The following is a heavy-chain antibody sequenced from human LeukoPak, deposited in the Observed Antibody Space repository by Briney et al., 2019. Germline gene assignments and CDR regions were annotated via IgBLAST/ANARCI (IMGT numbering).Heavy chain of an antibody. D-gene: IGHD3-10*01. V-gene: IGHV4-30-4*01. CDR3: AREGGITMVDWFDP. Sequence: SETLSLTCTVPGGSISSGDYHWSWIRQPPGKGLEWIGHIYYSGSTYYNPSLKSRVTISVDTSKNQFSLKLSSVTAADTAVYYCAREGGITMVDWFDPWGQGTLVTVSS. CDR2: IYYSGST. J-gene: IGHJ5*02. CDR1: GGSISSGDYH.